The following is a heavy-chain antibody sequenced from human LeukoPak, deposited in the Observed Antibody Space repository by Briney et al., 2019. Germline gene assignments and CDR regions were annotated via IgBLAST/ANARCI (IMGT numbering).Heavy chain of an antibody. Sequence: ASVKVSCKVSGNPLSEVPHHRGGQAPGKGLEWMGGFDPEDEEIIYAPKFQARVTLTADESTNTVFMRLTSLRSDDTAVYYCATDRSGYDLGYYGLDVWGRGTTVTVS. CDR1: GNPLSEVP. D-gene: IGHD5-12*01. J-gene: IGHJ6*02. CDR3: ATDRSGYDLGYYGLDV. V-gene: IGHV1-24*01. CDR2: FDPEDEEI.